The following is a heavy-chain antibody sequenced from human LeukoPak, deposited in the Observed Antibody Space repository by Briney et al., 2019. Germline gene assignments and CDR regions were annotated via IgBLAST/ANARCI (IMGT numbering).Heavy chain of an antibody. CDR2: ISFDGSNK. CDR3: ASTPSVVPAAISYYYYMDV. Sequence: GGSLRLSCAASGFTFSSYAMHWVRQAPGKGLEWVAVISFDGSNKYYADSVKGRFTISRDNSKNTVYLQMNSLRAEDTAVYYCASTPSVVPAAISYYYYMDVWGKGTTVTVSS. V-gene: IGHV3-30*04. J-gene: IGHJ6*03. CDR1: GFTFSSYA. D-gene: IGHD2-2*01.